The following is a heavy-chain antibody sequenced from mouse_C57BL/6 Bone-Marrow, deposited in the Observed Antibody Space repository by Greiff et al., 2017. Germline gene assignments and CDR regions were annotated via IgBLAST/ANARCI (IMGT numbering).Heavy chain of an antibody. V-gene: IGHV5-12*01. CDR1: GFTFSDYY. J-gene: IGHJ2*01. CDR3: ARHPNLDY. D-gene: IGHD6-1*01. CDR2: ISNGGGST. Sequence: EVQLVESGGGLVQPGGSLKLSCAASGFTFSDYYMYWVRQTPEKRLEWVAYISNGGGSTYYPDTVKGRFTISRDNAKNTLYLQMSRLKSEDTAMYYCARHPNLDYWGQGTTLTVSS.